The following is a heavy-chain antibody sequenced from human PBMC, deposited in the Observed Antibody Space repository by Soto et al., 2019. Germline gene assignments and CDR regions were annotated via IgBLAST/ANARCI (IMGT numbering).Heavy chain of an antibody. CDR2: ISVHNGNT. CDR1: GYIFKSYG. CDR3: ARSSGGDYVGGSYFL. V-gene: IGHV1-18*01. J-gene: IGHJ4*02. D-gene: IGHD3-16*01. Sequence: QVQLVQSGAEVKKPGASVKVSCKASGYIFKSYGINWVRQAPGQGLEWMGWISVHNGNTNLAQKRPGRITMSTDTAKNTAYMELRSLGSDDTAVYYCARSSGGDYVGGSYFLWGQGTLVTVSS.